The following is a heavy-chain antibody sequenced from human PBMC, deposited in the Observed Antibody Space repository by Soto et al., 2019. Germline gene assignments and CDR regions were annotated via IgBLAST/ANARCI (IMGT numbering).Heavy chain of an antibody. CDR1: AGSISSYY. V-gene: IGHV4-59*06. CDR2: IHYTGST. J-gene: IGHJ3*02. CDR3: TTYWGAGNDAKAFHI. Sequence: QVQLQESGPGLVEPSQTLSLTCTVSAGSISSYYWSWIRQPPGTGLEWIGYIHYTGSTYYNPSLKSRVIIAVDTSRNQSSLKMTSVTAADTALYYCTTYWGAGNDAKAFHIWGQGTMVTVYS. D-gene: IGHD6-13*01.